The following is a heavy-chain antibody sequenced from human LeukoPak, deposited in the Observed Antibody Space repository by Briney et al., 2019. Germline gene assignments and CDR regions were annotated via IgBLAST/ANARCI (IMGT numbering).Heavy chain of an antibody. CDR3: ARRAGAYSHPYDY. D-gene: IGHD4/OR15-4a*01. V-gene: IGHV3-30*02. CDR2: IRYDGSNK. Sequence: GGSLRLSCAASGFTFSSYGMHWVRQAPGEGLEWVAFIRYDGSNKYYADSVKGRFTISRDNSKNTLYLQMNSLRAEDTAVYYCARRAGAYSHPYDYWGQGTLVTVSS. CDR1: GFTFSSYG. J-gene: IGHJ4*02.